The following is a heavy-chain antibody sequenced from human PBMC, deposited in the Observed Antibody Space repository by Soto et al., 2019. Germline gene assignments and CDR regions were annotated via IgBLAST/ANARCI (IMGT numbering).Heavy chain of an antibody. CDR2: IKSKTDGGTT. Sequence: VGSLRLSCASSVFTFSNAWMSCVRHSPGKWLEWVGRIKSKTDGGTTDYAAPVKGRFTISRDDSKNTLYLQMNSLKTEDTAVYYCTTDEDGDEQSNHYYYYGMEVWGQATMVNVSS. J-gene: IGHJ6*01. CDR3: TTDEDGDEQSNHYYYYGMEV. D-gene: IGHD3-10*01. V-gene: IGHV3-15*01. CDR1: VFTFSNAW.